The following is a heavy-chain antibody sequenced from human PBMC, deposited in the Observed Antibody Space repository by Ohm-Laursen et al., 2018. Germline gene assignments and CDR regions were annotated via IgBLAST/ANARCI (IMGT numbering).Heavy chain of an antibody. J-gene: IGHJ5*01. CDR2: MFYSGST. V-gene: IGHV4-39*01. CDR1: GGSMNTHEYY. Sequence: PSETLSLTCTVSGGSMNTHEYYWGWIRQPPGKGLEWLGSMFYSGSTFYSPSFRGRVTMSADTSRNQFSLILNSVAAADTAVYFCVRQIERDGYDSWGQGTLVTVSS. CDR3: VRQIERDGYDS. D-gene: IGHD5-24*01.